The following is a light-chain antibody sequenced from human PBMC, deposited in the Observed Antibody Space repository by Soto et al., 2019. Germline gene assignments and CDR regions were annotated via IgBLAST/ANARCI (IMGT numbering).Light chain of an antibody. Sequence: EIVLTQCPATLSLSPGERATLSCRASQSVSSYLAWYQQKPGQAPRLLIYDASNRATGIPARFSGSGSGTDFTLTISSLEPEDFAVYYCQQRSNWSWTFGQGTKLEIK. CDR1: QSVSSY. J-gene: IGKJ2*02. CDR2: DAS. CDR3: QQRSNWSWT. V-gene: IGKV3-11*01.